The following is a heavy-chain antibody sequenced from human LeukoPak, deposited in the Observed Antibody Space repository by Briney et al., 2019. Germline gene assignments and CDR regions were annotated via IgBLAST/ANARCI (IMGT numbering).Heavy chain of an antibody. V-gene: IGHV1-2*02. CDR1: SYAFPASH. CDR3: ARFLCSGGSCYGDSFDI. D-gene: IGHD2-15*01. J-gene: IGHJ3*02. CDR2: ITSTSGGT. Sequence: TLRLSSESSSYAFPASHFPWLQHAPRQPHHCLDWITSTSGGTNFAQKFQGRVTMTRDTSITTAYMELSRLRSDDTAVYYCARFLCSGGSCYGDSFDIWGQGTMVTVSS.